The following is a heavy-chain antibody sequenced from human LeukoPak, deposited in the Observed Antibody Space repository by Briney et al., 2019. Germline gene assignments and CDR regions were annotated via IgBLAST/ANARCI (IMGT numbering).Heavy chain of an antibody. J-gene: IGHJ4*02. CDR1: GFTFISCA. CDR2: ISYDGSNK. Sequence: GGSLRLSCAASGFTFISCAMHWVRQAPGKGLEWVAVISYDGSNKYCADSVKGRFTISRDNSKNTLYLQMNSLRAEDTAVYYCARDLSRYCSGGSCYSGHYWGQGTLVTVSS. CDR3: ARDLSRYCSGGSCYSGHY. V-gene: IGHV3-30*04. D-gene: IGHD2-15*01.